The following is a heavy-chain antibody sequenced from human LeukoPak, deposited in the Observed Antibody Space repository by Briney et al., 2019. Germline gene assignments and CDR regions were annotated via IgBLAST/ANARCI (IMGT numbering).Heavy chain of an antibody. Sequence: GGSLRLSCAASGFTFSSYAMSWVRQAPGKGLEWVSAISGSGGSTYYADSVKGRFTISRDNSKNTLYLQMNSLRAEDAAVYYCARVIGITGTLDGFDIWGQGTMVTVSS. CDR2: ISGSGGST. V-gene: IGHV3-23*01. J-gene: IGHJ3*02. CDR3: ARVIGITGTLDGFDI. CDR1: GFTFSSYA. D-gene: IGHD1-20*01.